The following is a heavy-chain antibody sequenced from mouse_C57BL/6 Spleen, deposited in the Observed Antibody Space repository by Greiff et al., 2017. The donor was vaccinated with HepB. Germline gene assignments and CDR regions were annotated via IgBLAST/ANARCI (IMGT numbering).Heavy chain of an antibody. J-gene: IGHJ3*01. V-gene: IGHV1-82*01. D-gene: IGHD2-1*01. CDR3: ARRSPYGNYEGWFAY. CDR2: IYPGDGDT. Sequence: VKLQQSGPELVKPGASVKISCKASGYAFSSSWMNWVKQRPGKGLEWIGRIYPGDGDTNYNGKFKGKATLTADKSSSTAYMQLSSLTSEDSAVYFCARRSPYGNYEGWFAYWGQGTLVTVSA. CDR1: GYAFSSSW.